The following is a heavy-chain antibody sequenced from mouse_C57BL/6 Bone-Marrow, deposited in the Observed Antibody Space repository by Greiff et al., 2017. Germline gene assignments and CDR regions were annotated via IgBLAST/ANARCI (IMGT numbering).Heavy chain of an antibody. CDR1: GFNIKDDY. J-gene: IGHJ2*01. Sequence: EVKLMESGAELVRPGASVKLSCTASGFNIKDDYMHWVKQRPEQGLEWIGWIDPENGDTEYASKFQGKATITADTSSNTAYLQLSRLTSEDTAVYYCTFNPSYNYDSSYDYRGEGTTLTDSS. V-gene: IGHV14-4*01. CDR2: IDPENGDT. CDR3: TFNPSYNYDSSYDY. D-gene: IGHD1-1*01.